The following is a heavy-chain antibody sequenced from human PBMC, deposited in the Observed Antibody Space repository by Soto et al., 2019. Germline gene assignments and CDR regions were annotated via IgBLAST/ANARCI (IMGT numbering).Heavy chain of an antibody. CDR3: AREAVAYYDGMDV. V-gene: IGHV1-46*01. D-gene: IGHD6-19*01. Sequence: ASVKVSCKASGHTFTTYHLHWVRQAPGRGLEWLGVVNPTNGKITYAQNFQGRVTMTRDTSTTTLYMELTSLRSEDTAVYYCAREAVAYYDGMDVWGQGTTVTVSS. CDR2: VNPTNGKI. J-gene: IGHJ6*02. CDR1: GHTFTTYH.